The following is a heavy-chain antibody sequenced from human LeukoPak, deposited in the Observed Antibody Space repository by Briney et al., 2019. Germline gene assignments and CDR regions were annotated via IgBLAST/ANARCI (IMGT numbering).Heavy chain of an antibody. CDR3: ARGMDGYYGNLGAFDI. CDR2: MNPNSGNT. CDR1: GYTFTSYD. Sequence: ASVKVSCKASGYTFTSYDINWVRQATGQGLEWMGWMNPNSGNTGYAQKFQGRVTMTRNTSISTAYMELSSLRSEDTAVYYCARGMDGYYGNLGAFDIWGQGTMVTVSS. D-gene: IGHD3-10*01. V-gene: IGHV1-8*01. J-gene: IGHJ3*02.